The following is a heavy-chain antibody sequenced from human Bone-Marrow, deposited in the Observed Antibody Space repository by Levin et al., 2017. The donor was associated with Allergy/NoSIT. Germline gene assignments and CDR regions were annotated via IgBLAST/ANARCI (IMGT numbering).Heavy chain of an antibody. CDR2: ISWDGGST. V-gene: IGHV3-43D*04. J-gene: IGHJ6*02. D-gene: IGHD3-3*01. CDR3: AKASGYYGTNYYYYGMDV. Sequence: GESLKISCAASGFTFDDYAMHWVRQAPGKGLEWVSLISWDGGSTYYADSVKGRFTISRDNSKNSLYLQMNSLRAEDTALYYCAKASGYYGTNYYYYGMDVWGQGTTVTVSS. CDR1: GFTFDDYA.